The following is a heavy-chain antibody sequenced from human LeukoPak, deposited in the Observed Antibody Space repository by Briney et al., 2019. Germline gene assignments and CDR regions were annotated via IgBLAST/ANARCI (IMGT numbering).Heavy chain of an antibody. J-gene: IGHJ4*02. CDR2: ISYDGSNK. D-gene: IGHD4-23*01. V-gene: IGHV3-30*03. CDR3: ARAGVLDGGNNFDY. CDR1: GFTFSSYG. Sequence: QAGGSLRLSCAASGFTFSSYGMHWVRQAPGKGLEWVAVISYDGSNKYYADSVKGRFTISRDTSKNTVYLQMNNLRAEDTAVYYCARAGVLDGGNNFDYWGQGILVTVSS.